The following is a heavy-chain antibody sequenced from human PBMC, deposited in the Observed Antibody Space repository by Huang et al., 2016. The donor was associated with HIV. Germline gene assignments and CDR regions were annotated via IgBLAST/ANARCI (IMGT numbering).Heavy chain of an antibody. J-gene: IGHJ3*02. CDR2: CAPENGET. D-gene: IGHD2-21*01. CDR3: ATGFDTYYDI. Sequence: QVQLVQSGAEVKKPGASVKVSCKVSGYTLTELSIHWVRQARGKGVEWRGGCAPENGETNYAQNVQGRVTMTEDTSTDTAYMELNSLRSEDTAVYYCATGFDTYYDIWGQGTMVIASS. V-gene: IGHV1-24*01. CDR1: GYTLTELS.